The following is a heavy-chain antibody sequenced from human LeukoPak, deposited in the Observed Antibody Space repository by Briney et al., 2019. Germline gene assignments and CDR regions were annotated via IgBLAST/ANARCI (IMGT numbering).Heavy chain of an antibody. CDR1: GFTFSSYS. Sequence: QPGGSLRLSCAASGFTFSSYSMNWVRQAPGKGLEWVSYISSSSSTIYYADSVKGRFTISRDNAKNSLYLQMNGLRAEDTAVYYCARETASSTSYEHDYWGQGTLVTVSS. J-gene: IGHJ4*02. CDR2: ISSSSSTI. V-gene: IGHV3-48*04. CDR3: ARETASSTSYEHDY. D-gene: IGHD2-2*01.